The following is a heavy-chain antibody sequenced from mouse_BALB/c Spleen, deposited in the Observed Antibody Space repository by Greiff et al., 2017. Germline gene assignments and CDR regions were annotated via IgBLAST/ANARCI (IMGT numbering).Heavy chain of an antibody. CDR2: INPYNGDT. CDR1: GYSFTGYF. J-gene: IGHJ4*01. CDR3: VRTGIYYGNTAYAMDY. Sequence: EVQLLQSGPELVKPGASVKISCKASGYSFTGYFMNWVKQSHGKGLEWIGRINPYNGDTFYNQKFKGKATVTVDKSSSTAHMELLSLTSEDSAVYSCVRTGIYYGNTAYAMDYWGQGTSVTVSS. D-gene: IGHD2-1*01. V-gene: IGHV1-37*01.